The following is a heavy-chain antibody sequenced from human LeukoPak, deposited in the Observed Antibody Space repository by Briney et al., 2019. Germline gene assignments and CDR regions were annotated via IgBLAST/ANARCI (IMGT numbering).Heavy chain of an antibody. Sequence: SETLSLTCTVSGGSISSRSYYWGWIRQPPGKGLEWIGKISDSGNTYYSPSLRSRVTISIDMSKNQFSLKLSSVTATDTAVYYCASDLKGTVAFDIWGQGTMVAVSS. J-gene: IGHJ3*02. CDR1: GGSISSRSYY. V-gene: IGHV4-39*01. CDR3: ASDLKGTVAFDI. CDR2: ISDSGNT. D-gene: IGHD1-1*01.